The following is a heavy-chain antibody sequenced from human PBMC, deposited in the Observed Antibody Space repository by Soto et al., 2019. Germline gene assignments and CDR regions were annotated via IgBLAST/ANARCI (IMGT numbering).Heavy chain of an antibody. V-gene: IGHV4-59*08. J-gene: IGHJ3*02. Sequence: QVQLQESGPGLVKPSETLSLTCTVSGGSISSYYWSWIRQPPGKGLEWIGYIYYSGSTNYNPSLTSRVTLPVDTSKNQFSRKLSSVTAADTAVYYCARRYGVAFDIWGQGTMVTVSS. CDR3: ARRYGVAFDI. D-gene: IGHD3-10*01. CDR2: IYYSGST. CDR1: GGSISSYY.